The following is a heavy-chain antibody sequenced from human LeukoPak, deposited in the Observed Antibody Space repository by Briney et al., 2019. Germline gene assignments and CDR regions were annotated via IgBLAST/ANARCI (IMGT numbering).Heavy chain of an antibody. Sequence: SETLSLTCTVSGGSISSYYWSWIRQPPGKGLEWIGYTYYSGSTNYNPSLKSRVTISVGTSKNQFSLKLSSVTAADTAVYYCARHPYYYDSSGGMDVWGQGTTVTVSS. D-gene: IGHD3-22*01. CDR1: GGSISSYY. V-gene: IGHV4-59*08. CDR3: ARHPYYYDSSGGMDV. J-gene: IGHJ6*02. CDR2: TYYSGST.